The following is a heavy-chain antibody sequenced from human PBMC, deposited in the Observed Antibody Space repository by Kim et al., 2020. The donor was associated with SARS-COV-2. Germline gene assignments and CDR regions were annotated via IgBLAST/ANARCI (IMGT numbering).Heavy chain of an antibody. J-gene: IGHJ4*02. Sequence: KSRVTISVDTSKNQFSLKLRSVTAADTAVYYCARQCPNYDILTGYFSLEYWGQGTLVTVSS. V-gene: IGHV4-39*01. D-gene: IGHD3-9*01. CDR3: ARQCPNYDILTGYFSLEY.